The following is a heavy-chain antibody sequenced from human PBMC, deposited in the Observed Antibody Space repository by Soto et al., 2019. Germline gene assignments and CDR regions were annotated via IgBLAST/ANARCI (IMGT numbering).Heavy chain of an antibody. CDR2: TYDGGRT. Sequence: QVQLQESGPGLLKPSQTLSLACIVSGASIDTDNYCWSWIRQAPGKDLEWIGHTYDGGRTWSNPSVKSGATISVDMSKNQLSLKPNSVTADDTAVYYCARGHLSDKVDLWGQGILVTVSS. J-gene: IGHJ5*02. CDR1: GASIDTDNYC. V-gene: IGHV4-30-4*01. D-gene: IGHD5-12*01. CDR3: ARGHLSDKVDL.